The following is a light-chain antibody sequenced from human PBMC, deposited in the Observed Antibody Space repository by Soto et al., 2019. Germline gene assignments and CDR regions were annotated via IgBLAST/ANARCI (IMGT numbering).Light chain of an antibody. CDR3: QQYGSSPRT. J-gene: IGKJ1*01. CDR1: QSVSNNY. Sequence: VVLTQSPVTLSLSPVERSTLSCMASQSVSNNYLAWYQQKPGQAPRLLIYGASSRATGIPDRFAGSGSGTVFTLTITRLEPEDFAVYYCQQYGSSPRTFGQGTKVDIK. V-gene: IGKV3-20*01. CDR2: GAS.